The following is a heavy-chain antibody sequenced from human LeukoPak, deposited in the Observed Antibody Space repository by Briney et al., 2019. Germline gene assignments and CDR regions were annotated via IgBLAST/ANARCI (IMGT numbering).Heavy chain of an antibody. CDR2: IRSKAYGGTT. CDR1: GFTFGDYA. V-gene: IGHV3-49*03. J-gene: IGHJ4*02. CDR3: SRVRGGYRSGWYAGYFDY. D-gene: IGHD6-19*01. Sequence: GGSLRLSCTTSGFTFGDYAISWFRQAPGKGLEWVGFIRSKAYGGTTEYAASVKGRVTISRDDSQSIAYLQMNSLKTEDTAVYYCSRVRGGYRSGWYAGYFDYWGRGTLVTVSS.